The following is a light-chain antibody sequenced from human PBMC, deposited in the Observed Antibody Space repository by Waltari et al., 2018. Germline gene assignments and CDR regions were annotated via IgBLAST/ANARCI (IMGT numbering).Light chain of an antibody. J-gene: IGKJ4*01. CDR3: QQANSFPLT. Sequence: DIQMTQSPSSVSASVGDRVNITCRAGQDFGSWLAWYQQKPGKAPKLLIYAASTLQSGVPSRFSGSGSGTDFTLTISSLQPEDFATYYCQQANSFPLTFGGGTKVEIK. CDR2: AAS. V-gene: IGKV1-12*01. CDR1: QDFGSW.